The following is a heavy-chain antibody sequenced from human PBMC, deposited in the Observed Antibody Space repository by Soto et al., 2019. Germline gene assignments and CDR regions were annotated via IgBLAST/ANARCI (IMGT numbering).Heavy chain of an antibody. CDR3: ARVRGGSYSGSYLNSKIDY. CDR2: ISAYNGNT. J-gene: IGHJ4*02. CDR1: GYTFTSYG. Sequence: GASVKVSCKASGYTFTSYGISWVRQAPGQGLEWMGWISAYNGNTNYAQKLQGRVTMTTDTSTSTAYMELRSLRSDDTAVYYCARVRGGSYSGSYLNSKIDYWGQGTLVTVSS. V-gene: IGHV1-18*01. D-gene: IGHD1-26*01.